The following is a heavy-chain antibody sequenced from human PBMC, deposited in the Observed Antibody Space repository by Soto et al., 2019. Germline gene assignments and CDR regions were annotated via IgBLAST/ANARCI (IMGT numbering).Heavy chain of an antibody. CDR3: AGARFGTIFGVAINADYYYMDV. CDR1: VYTFTSYD. Sequence: GASVKVSCKASVYTFTSYDINWVRQATGQGLEWMGWMNPNSGNTGYAQKFQGRVTMTRNTSISTAYMELSSLRSEDTAVYYCAGARFGTIFGVAINADYYYMDVWGKGTTVTVSS. CDR2: MNPNSGNT. J-gene: IGHJ6*03. D-gene: IGHD3-3*01. V-gene: IGHV1-8*01.